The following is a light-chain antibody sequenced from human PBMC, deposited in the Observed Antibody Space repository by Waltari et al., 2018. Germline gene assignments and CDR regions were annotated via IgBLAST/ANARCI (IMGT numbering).Light chain of an antibody. CDR2: ASS. CDR1: QGIGKY. Sequence: EVVLTQSPATLSLSPGETATLSCTASQGIGKYLSWYKHKPGQPTRVLIYASSTRVTGIPARFSGSGSETDFTLTITGLESEDFALYYCQQRGNWPPTFGPGTKLE. J-gene: IGKJ2*01. V-gene: IGKV3-11*01. CDR3: QQRGNWPPT.